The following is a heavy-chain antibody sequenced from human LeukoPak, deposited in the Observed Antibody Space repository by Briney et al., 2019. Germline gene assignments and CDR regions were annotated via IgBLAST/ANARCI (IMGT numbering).Heavy chain of an antibody. CDR2: ISGSGGST. CDR3: ARNTSPGGYFDL. CDR1: GFTFSSYG. V-gene: IGHV3-23*01. J-gene: IGHJ2*01. D-gene: IGHD1-14*01. Sequence: GGTLRLSCAASGFTFSSYGVSWVRQAPGKGLEWVSAISGSGGSTYYADSVKGRFTISRDNSKNTLYLQMNSLRAEDTAVYYCARNTSPGGYFDLWGRGTLVTVSS.